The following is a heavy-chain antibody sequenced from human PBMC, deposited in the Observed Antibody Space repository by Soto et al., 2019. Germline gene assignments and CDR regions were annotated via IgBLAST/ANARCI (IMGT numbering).Heavy chain of an antibody. CDR1: GGSFSGYH. J-gene: IGHJ4*02. CDR3: ARGYSGSGSYPSFDY. CDR2: INHSGST. D-gene: IGHD3-10*01. Sequence: PSETLSLTCAVYGGSFSGYHWSWIRQPPGKGLEWIGEINHSGSTNYNPSLKSRVNISVDTSKNQFSLKLSSVTAADTAVYYCARGYSGSGSYPSFDYWGQGTLVTVSS. V-gene: IGHV4-34*01.